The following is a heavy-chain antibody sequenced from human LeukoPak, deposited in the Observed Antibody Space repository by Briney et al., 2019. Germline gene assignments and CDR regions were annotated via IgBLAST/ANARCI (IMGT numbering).Heavy chain of an antibody. CDR2: LYNAGST. D-gene: IGHD6-6*01. V-gene: IGHV3-53*01. CDR1: GFIVSNNY. Sequence: GGSLRLSCVASGFIVSNNYMSWVRQAPGKGLEWVSVLYNAGSTYYADSVKGRFTISRDNAQNSMYLQMNSLRAEDTAVYYCGRVGGRSKAAKGDAFDIWGQGTMVTVSP. CDR3: GRVGGRSKAAKGDAFDI. J-gene: IGHJ3*02.